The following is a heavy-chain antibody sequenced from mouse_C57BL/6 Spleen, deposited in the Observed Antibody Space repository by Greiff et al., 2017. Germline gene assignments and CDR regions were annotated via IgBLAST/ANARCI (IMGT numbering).Heavy chain of an antibody. J-gene: IGHJ1*03. CDR2: IDPETGGT. CDR1: GYTFTDYE. CDR3: TRWARV. V-gene: IGHV1-15*01. Sequence: VHLVESGAELVRPGASVTLSCKASGYTFTDYEMHWVKQTPVHGLEWIGAIDPETGGTAYNQKFKGKAILTADKSSSTAYMELRSLTAEDSAVYYCTRWARVWGTGTTVTVSS.